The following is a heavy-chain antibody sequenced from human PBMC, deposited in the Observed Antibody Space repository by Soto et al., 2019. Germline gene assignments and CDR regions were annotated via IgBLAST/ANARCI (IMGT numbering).Heavy chain of an antibody. CDR3: ARTYDILTGYVYYFDY. V-gene: IGHV4-61*01. Sequence: SETLSLTCTVSGGSVSSGSCYWSWIRQPPGKGLEWIGYIYYSGSTNYNPSLKSRVTISVDTSKNQFSLKLSSVTAADTAVYYCARTYDILTGYVYYFDYWGQGTLVTVSS. J-gene: IGHJ4*02. CDR2: IYYSGST. D-gene: IGHD3-9*01. CDR1: GGSVSSGSCY.